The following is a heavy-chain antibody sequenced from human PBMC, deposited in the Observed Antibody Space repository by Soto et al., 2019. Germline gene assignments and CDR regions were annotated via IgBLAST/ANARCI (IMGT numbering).Heavy chain of an antibody. J-gene: IGHJ3*02. CDR2: ISTSSSNI. Sequence: EVQLVESGGGLVQPGESLRLSCAASGFTFSSYSLNWVRQAPGKGLEWVSYISTSSSNIYYADSVKGRFTISRDNANNSVYLQMNSLRDGDTAVYYCARDWYSNALAPDAFDIWGQGTMVIVSS. D-gene: IGHD5-18*01. V-gene: IGHV3-48*02. CDR1: GFTFSSYS. CDR3: ARDWYSNALAPDAFDI.